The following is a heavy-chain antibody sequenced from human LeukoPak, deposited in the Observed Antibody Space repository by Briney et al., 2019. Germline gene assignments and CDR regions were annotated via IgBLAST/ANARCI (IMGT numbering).Heavy chain of an antibody. Sequence: GGSLRLSCAASGFTFNNAWMSWVRQAPGKGLEWVGHIKSKADGETTVYAAPVKGRFTISRDNAKNSLYLQMNSLRAEDTAVYYCAWGHYFDYWGQGTLVTVSS. CDR2: IKSKADGETT. V-gene: IGHV3-15*01. J-gene: IGHJ4*02. D-gene: IGHD1-26*01. CDR1: GFTFNNAW. CDR3: AWGHYFDY.